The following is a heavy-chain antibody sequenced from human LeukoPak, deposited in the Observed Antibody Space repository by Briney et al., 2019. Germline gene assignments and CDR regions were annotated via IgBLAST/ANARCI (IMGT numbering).Heavy chain of an antibody. V-gene: IGHV3-21*01. CDR1: RFTFSSYS. CDR3: AKDYYYESSGYYLGYFHH. Sequence: PGGSLRLSCAASRFTFSSYSMNWVRQAPGKGLEWVSSISSSSSYIYYADSVRGRFTISRDNSKNTLYMQMNSLRAEDTAVYYCAKDYYYESSGYYLGYFHHWGQGTLVTVSS. D-gene: IGHD3-22*01. CDR2: ISSSSSYI. J-gene: IGHJ1*01.